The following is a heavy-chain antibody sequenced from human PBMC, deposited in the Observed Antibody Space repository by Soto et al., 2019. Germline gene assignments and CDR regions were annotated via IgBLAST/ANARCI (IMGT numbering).Heavy chain of an antibody. V-gene: IGHV1-69*12. CDR3: ASTRSETTSAAFDI. CDR2: IIPIFGTA. Sequence: QVQLVQSGAEVKKPGSSVKVSCKASGGTFSSYAISWVRQAPGQGLEWMGGIIPIFGTANYAQKFQGRVTITADEPTSTAYMELSSLRSEDTAVYYCASTRSETTSAAFDIWGQGTMVTVSS. D-gene: IGHD1-26*01. J-gene: IGHJ3*02. CDR1: GGTFSSYA.